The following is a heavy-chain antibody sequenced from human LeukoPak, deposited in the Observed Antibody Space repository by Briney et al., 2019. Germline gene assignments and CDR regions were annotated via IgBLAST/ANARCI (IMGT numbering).Heavy chain of an antibody. Sequence: GGSLRLSCAASGFTFSSYGMHWVRQAPGKGLEWVAVTSYDGSNNYYADSVKGRFTMSRDNSKNTLYLQMNSLRAEDTAVYYCAKNGDSERWLQPKFVTHWGQGTLVTVSS. J-gene: IGHJ4*02. CDR3: AKNGDSERWLQPKFVTH. CDR1: GFTFSSYG. CDR2: TSYDGSNN. V-gene: IGHV3-30*19. D-gene: IGHD5-24*01.